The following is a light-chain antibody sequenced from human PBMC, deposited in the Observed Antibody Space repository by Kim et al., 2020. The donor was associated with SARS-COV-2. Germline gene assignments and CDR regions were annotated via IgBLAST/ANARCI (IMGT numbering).Light chain of an antibody. CDR2: AAS. CDR3: QQLNSYPHT. J-gene: IGKJ2*01. V-gene: IGKV1-9*01. Sequence: DIQLTQSPSFLSASVGDRVIITCRASQGISSHLAWYQQKPGKAPKLLIYAASTLQSGVPSRLSGSGSGTEFTLTISSLQPEDFATYYCQQLNSYPHTFGQGTKLEI. CDR1: QGISSH.